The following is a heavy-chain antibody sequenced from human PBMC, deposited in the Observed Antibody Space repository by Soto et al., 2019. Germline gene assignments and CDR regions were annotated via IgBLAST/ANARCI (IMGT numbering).Heavy chain of an antibody. Sequence: ASVKVSCKVSGYTLTELSMHWVRQAPGKGLEWMGGFGPEDGETIYAQKFQGRVTMTEDTSTDTANMELSSLRSEDTAVYYCATIVRPPGLWFGEFLDYWGQGTLVTVSS. V-gene: IGHV1-24*01. CDR3: ATIVRPPGLWFGEFLDY. CDR2: FGPEDGET. D-gene: IGHD3-10*01. CDR1: GYTLTELS. J-gene: IGHJ4*02.